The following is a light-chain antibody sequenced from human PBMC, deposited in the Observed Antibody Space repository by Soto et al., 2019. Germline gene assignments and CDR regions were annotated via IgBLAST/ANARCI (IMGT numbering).Light chain of an antibody. V-gene: IGKV3-15*01. CDR2: GAS. CDR1: QSVRTS. Sequence: ETVMTQSPDTLSVSPGERATLSCRASQSVRTSLAWYQQKPGQAPRLLIYGASTRATDIPPRFSGSGSGTEFTLAIDSLQSEDFEVYYCHQYAFWQYNFGKGTKADIX. J-gene: IGKJ2*01. CDR3: HQYAFWQYN.